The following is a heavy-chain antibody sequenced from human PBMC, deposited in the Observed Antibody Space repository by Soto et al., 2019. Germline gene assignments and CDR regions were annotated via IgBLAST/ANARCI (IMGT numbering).Heavy chain of an antibody. CDR2: IYYSGST. J-gene: IGHJ4*02. CDR3: AREEALIVVPTGGIDYSFDY. Sequence: PSETLSLTCTVSGGSISSSSYYWGWIRQPPGKGLEWIGSIYYSGSTYYNPSLKSRVTISVDTSKNQFSLTLTSVTAADTAVYFCAREEALIVVPTGGIDYSFDYWGQGTLVTVAS. D-gene: IGHD3-22*01. V-gene: IGHV4-39*07. CDR1: GGSISSSSYY.